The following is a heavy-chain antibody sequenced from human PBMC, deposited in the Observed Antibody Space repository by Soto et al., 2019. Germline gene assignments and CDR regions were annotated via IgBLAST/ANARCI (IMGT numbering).Heavy chain of an antibody. CDR1: GGPFSGYY. D-gene: IGHD6-13*01. V-gene: IGHV4-34*01. CDR2: INHSGST. CDR3: ASHGGQQLYYFDY. J-gene: IGHJ4*02. Sequence: QVQLQQWGAGLLKPSETLSLTCAVYGGPFSGYYWSWIRQPPGKGLEWIGEINHSGSTNYNPSLKSRVTISVDTSKNQFSLKLSSVTAADTAVYYCASHGGQQLYYFDYWGQGTLVTVSS.